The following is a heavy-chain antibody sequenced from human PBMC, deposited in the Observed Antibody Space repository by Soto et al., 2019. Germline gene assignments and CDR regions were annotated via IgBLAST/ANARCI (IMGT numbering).Heavy chain of an antibody. D-gene: IGHD6-6*01. CDR3: LFGGLYSSSHDAFDI. CDR2: IKSKADGGTT. Sequence: PGGSLRLSCAASGFTFSNAWMSWVRQAPGKGLEWVGRIKSKADGGTTDYAAPVKGRFTISRDDSKNTLYLQMNSLKTEDTAVYYCLFGGLYSSSHDAFDIWGQGTMVTVSS. V-gene: IGHV3-15*01. CDR1: GFTFSNAW. J-gene: IGHJ3*02.